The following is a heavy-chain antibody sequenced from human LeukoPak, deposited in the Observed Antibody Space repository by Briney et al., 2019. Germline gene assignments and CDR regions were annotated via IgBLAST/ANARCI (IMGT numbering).Heavy chain of an antibody. J-gene: IGHJ4*02. CDR2: INPHSGGT. V-gene: IGHV1-2*02. D-gene: IGHD5-12*01. CDR3: ATARDILTTISVGGFDY. Sequence: ASVKVSCKASGYTFTGFYMHWVRQAPGQGLEWMGWINPHSGGTNYAQNFQGRVTMTRDTSISTAYMDLSRLRSDDTAVYYRATARDILTTISVGGFDYWGQGTLVTVSS. CDR1: GYTFTGFY.